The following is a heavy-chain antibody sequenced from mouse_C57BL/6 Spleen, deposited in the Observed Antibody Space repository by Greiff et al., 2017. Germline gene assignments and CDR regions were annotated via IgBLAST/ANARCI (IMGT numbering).Heavy chain of an antibody. J-gene: IGHJ3*01. Sequence: QVQLQQPGAELVRPGSSVKLSCKASGYTFTSYWMHWVKQRPIQGLEWIGNIDPSDSETHYNQKFKDKATFTVDKSSSTAYMPLSSLTSEDSAVCYCARTHSSGYGFAYWGQGTLVTVSA. V-gene: IGHV1-52*01. CDR2: IDPSDSET. CDR1: GYTFTSYW. D-gene: IGHD3-2*02. CDR3: ARTHSSGYGFAY.